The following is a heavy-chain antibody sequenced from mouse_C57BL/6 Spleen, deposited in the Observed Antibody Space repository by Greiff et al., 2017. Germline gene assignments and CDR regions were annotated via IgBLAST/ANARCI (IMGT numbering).Heavy chain of an antibody. D-gene: IGHD1-1*01. Sequence: EVQLQQSGPVLVKPGASVKMSCKASGYTFTDYYMNWVKQSHGKSLEWIGVINPYNGGTSYNQKFKGKDTLTVDKSSSTAYMELNSLTSEDSAVYYCARMRVTTSRYFDVWGTGTTVTVSS. CDR3: ARMRVTTSRYFDV. CDR2: INPYNGGT. V-gene: IGHV1-19*01. CDR1: GYTFTDYY. J-gene: IGHJ1*03.